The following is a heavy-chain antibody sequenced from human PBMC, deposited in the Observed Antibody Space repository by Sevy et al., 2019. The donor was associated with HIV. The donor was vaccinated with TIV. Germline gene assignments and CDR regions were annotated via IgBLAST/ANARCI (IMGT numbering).Heavy chain of an antibody. CDR3: ARGEEMATIYYWYFDL. V-gene: IGHV3-21*01. CDR1: GFTFSSYS. CDR2: ISSSSSYI. D-gene: IGHD5-12*01. Sequence: GESLKISCAASGFTFSSYSMNWVRQAPGKGLEWVSSISSSSSYIYYADSVKGRFTISRDNAKNSLYLQMNSLRAEDTAVYYCARGEEMATIYYWYFDLWGRGTLVTVSS. J-gene: IGHJ2*01.